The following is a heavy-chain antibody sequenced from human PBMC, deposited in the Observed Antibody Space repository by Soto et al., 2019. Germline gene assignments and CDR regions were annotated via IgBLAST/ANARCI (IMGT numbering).Heavy chain of an antibody. V-gene: IGHV3-30*18. CDR2: ISYDGSNK. D-gene: IGHD1-7*01. J-gene: IGHJ4*02. CDR3: AKRLSDWNYKGAFDY. Sequence: GGSLRLSSAASGFTCSSYGMHWVRQAPGKGLEWVAVISYDGSNKYYADSVKGRFTISRDNSKNTLYLQMNSLRAEDTAVYYCAKRLSDWNYKGAFDYWGQGTLVTVS. CDR1: GFTCSSYG.